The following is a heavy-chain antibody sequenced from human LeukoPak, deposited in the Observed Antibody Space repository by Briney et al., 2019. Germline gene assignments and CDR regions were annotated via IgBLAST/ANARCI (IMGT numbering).Heavy chain of an antibody. J-gene: IGHJ4*02. CDR2: ISYSGTT. D-gene: IGHD4-17*01. Sequence: PSETLSPTCTASGGSISGDYWSWIRQPPGKGLEWIGYISYSGTTNYNPSLKSRITISVGTSKNQSSLMLSSVTAADTAVYYCARDTNYGDYVWGQGTLVTVSS. V-gene: IGHV4-59*01. CDR1: GGSISGDY. CDR3: ARDTNYGDYV.